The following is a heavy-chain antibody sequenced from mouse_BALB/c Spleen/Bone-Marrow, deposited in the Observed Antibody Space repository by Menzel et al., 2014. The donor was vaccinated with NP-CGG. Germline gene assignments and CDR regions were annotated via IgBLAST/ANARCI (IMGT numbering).Heavy chain of an antibody. V-gene: IGHV1S81*02. CDR3: TRSTMITYFDY. D-gene: IGHD2-4*01. CDR2: INPSNGDT. Sequence: QVQLKESGAELVKPGASVKLSCKASGYTFTSYYMYWVKQRPGQGLEWIGEINPSNGDTNFNEKFKSKATLTVDKSSSTAYMQLSSLTSEDSAVYYCTRSTMITYFDYWGQGTTLTVSS. J-gene: IGHJ2*01. CDR1: GYTFTSYY.